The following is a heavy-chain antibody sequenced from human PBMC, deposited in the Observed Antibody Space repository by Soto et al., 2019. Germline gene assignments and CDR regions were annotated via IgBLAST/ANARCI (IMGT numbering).Heavy chain of an antibody. CDR2: ISSSGSTI. D-gene: IGHD2-15*01. V-gene: IGHV3-11*01. Sequence: GGSLRLSCAASGFTFSDYYMSLIRQAPGKGLEWVSYISSSGSTIYYADSVKGRFTISRDNAKNSLYLQMNSLRAEDTAVYYCARQVVAATLDSGWFDPWGQGTLVTVSS. CDR1: GFTFSDYY. CDR3: ARQVVAATLDSGWFDP. J-gene: IGHJ5*02.